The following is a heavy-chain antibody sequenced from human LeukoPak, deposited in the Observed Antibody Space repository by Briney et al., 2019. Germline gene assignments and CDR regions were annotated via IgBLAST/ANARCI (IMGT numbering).Heavy chain of an antibody. CDR3: ARRRCSGGSCYGPGYFDY. V-gene: IGHV4-39*01. CDR1: GGSISSSSYY. Sequence: PSETLSLTCTVSGGSISSSSYYWGWIRQPPGKGLEWIGSIYYSGSTYYNPSLKSRVTISVDTSKNQFSLKLSSVTAADTAVYYCARRRCSGGSCYGPGYFDYWGQGTLVTVSS. CDR2: IYYSGST. D-gene: IGHD2-15*01. J-gene: IGHJ4*02.